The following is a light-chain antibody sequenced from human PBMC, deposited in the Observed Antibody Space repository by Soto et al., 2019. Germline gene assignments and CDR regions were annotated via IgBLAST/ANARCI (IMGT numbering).Light chain of an antibody. CDR1: SSDVGSYNF. CDR2: EVS. J-gene: IGLJ3*02. V-gene: IGLV2-23*02. CDR3: RSYAGNCGV. Sequence: QSALTQPASVSGSPGQSIIISCTGTSSDVGSYNFVSWYQQHPGKAPKLMIYEVSKRPSGVSNRFSGSKSGNTASLTISALEPEHEPDYYCRSYAGNCGVSGGGTMVTVL.